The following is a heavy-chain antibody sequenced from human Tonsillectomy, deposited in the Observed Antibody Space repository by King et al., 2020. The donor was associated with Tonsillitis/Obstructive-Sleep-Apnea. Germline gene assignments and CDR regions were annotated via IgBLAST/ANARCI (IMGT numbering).Heavy chain of an antibody. CDR3: ARDIVVVPASSSLAVAGKGIGY. V-gene: IGHV1-46*01. CDR2: INPSGGST. D-gene: IGHD2-2*01. J-gene: IGHJ4*02. Sequence: VQLVESGAEVKKPGASVKVSCKASGYTFTSYYMHWVRQAPGQGLEWMGIINPSGGSTSYAQTFQGRVTMTRDTSTSTVYMDLSSLRSEDTAVYYCARDIVVVPASSSLAVAGKGIGYWGQGTLVTLSS. CDR1: GYTFTSYY.